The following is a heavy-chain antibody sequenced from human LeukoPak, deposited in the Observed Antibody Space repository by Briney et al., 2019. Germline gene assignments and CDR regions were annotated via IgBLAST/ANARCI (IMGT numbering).Heavy chain of an antibody. CDR3: ARGYIVVVPAAIYFDY. CDR1: GFTFDDYG. CDR2: INWDGGST. Sequence: GGSLRLSCAASGFTFDDYGMSWVRQAPGKGLEWVSGINWDGGSTGYADSVKGRFTISRDNAKNSLYLQMNSLRAEDTALCYCARGYIVVVPAAIYFDYWGQGTLVTVSS. J-gene: IGHJ4*02. V-gene: IGHV3-20*04. D-gene: IGHD2-2*01.